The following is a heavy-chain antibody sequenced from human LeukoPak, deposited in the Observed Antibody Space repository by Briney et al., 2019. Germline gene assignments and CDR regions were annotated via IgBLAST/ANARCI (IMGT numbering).Heavy chain of an antibody. CDR1: GGSISSGGYY. Sequence: SETLSPTCTVSGGSISSGGYYWSWIRQHPGKGLEWIGYIYYSGSTYYNPSLKSRVTISVDTSKNQFSLKLSSVTAADTAVYYCARESGYYDFWSGYSDRIFDYWGQGTLVTVSS. V-gene: IGHV4-31*03. CDR2: IYYSGST. J-gene: IGHJ4*02. D-gene: IGHD3-3*01. CDR3: ARESGYYDFWSGYSDRIFDY.